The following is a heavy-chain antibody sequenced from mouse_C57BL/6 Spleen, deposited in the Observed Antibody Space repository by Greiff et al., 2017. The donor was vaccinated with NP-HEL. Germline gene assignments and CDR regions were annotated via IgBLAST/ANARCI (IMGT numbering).Heavy chain of an antibody. CDR3: AKRGGDDWYFDV. CDR2: INYDGSST. V-gene: IGHV5-16*01. D-gene: IGHD3-3*01. Sequence: EVQVVESEGGLVQPGSSMKLSCTASGFTFSDYYMAWVRQVPEKGLEWVANINYDGSSTYSLDSLTSRFIISRANAKYILYLQMGSLKSEGTATYDCAKRGGDDWYFDVWGTGTTVTVSS. CDR1: GFTFSDYY. J-gene: IGHJ1*03.